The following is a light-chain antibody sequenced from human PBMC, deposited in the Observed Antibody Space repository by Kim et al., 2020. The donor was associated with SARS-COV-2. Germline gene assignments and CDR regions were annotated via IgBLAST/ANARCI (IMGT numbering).Light chain of an antibody. CDR1: LSVSTR. Sequence: VSPGERAARCGRASLSVSTRLAWYQQKPCQPPRLLMYEVSNRATATPARFSGSGSGTDFTLTISSLEPEDFAVYYCQQRKSWPLTFGQGTRLEIK. J-gene: IGKJ5*01. V-gene: IGKV3-11*01. CDR3: QQRKSWPLT. CDR2: EVS.